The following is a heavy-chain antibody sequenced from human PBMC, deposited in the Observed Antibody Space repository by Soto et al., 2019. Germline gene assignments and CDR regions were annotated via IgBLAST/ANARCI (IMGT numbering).Heavy chain of an antibody. Sequence: GGSLRLSCAASGFTFSSYSMNWVRQAPGKGLEWVSSISSSSSYIYYADSVKGRFTISRDNAKNSLYLQMNSLRAEDTAVYYCARFPLSPTNIAEAGSTKYNWFDPWGQGTLVTVSS. CDR1: GFTFSSYS. CDR3: ARFPLSPTNIAEAGSTKYNWFDP. J-gene: IGHJ5*02. V-gene: IGHV3-21*01. CDR2: ISSSSSYI. D-gene: IGHD6-13*01.